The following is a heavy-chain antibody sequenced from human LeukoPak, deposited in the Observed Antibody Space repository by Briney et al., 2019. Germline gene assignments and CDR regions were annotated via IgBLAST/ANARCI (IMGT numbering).Heavy chain of an antibody. CDR1: GFTFSSYS. CDR2: ISSSSSYI. J-gene: IGHJ4*02. Sequence: GSLRLSCAASGFTFSSYSMNWVRQAPGKGLEWVSSISSSSSYIYYADSVKGRFTISRDNAKNSLYLQMNSLRAEDTAVYYCAREGYSSGWQTGYYFDYWGQGTLVTVSS. CDR3: AREGYSSGWQTGYYFDY. D-gene: IGHD6-19*01. V-gene: IGHV3-21*01.